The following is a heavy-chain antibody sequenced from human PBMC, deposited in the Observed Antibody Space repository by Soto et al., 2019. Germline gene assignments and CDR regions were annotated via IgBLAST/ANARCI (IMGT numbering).Heavy chain of an antibody. CDR1: GYMFTSYF. CDR2: INPSDGTT. J-gene: IGHJ4*02. D-gene: IGHD6-19*01. CDR3: ARDKDSSARPRAEFDY. V-gene: IGHV1-46*01. Sequence: QGHLVQSGAEVKRPGASVRVSCESSGYMFTSYFIHWVRQAPGQGLEWVGVINPSDGTTTYAQKFQARITMTRDTSTTTVDMERSSLRSEDTAVYYCARDKDSSARPRAEFDYWGQGTLITVSS.